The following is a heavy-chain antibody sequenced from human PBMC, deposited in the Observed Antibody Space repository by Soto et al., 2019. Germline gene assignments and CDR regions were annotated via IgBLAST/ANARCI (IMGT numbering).Heavy chain of an antibody. Sequence: PSETLSLTCTVSGGSFKSGSYSWSWIRQHPGKGLEWIGYVYHTGRTSYNPSLKSRVSISMDTSKNQFSLNLDSVTAADTAVYFCARDFAYFDSWGQGTRVTVSS. V-gene: IGHV4-61*01. CDR3: ARDFAYFDS. CDR2: VYHTGRT. D-gene: IGHD3-3*01. J-gene: IGHJ4*02. CDR1: GGSFKSGSYS.